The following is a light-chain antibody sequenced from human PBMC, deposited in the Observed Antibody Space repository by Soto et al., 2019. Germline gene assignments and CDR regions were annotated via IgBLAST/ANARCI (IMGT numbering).Light chain of an antibody. CDR3: QQYNNWPPLT. Sequence: EIVMTQSPATLSVSPGERATLSCRASQSVSSNLAWYQQKPGQAPRLLIYRASTRATGIPARFSGSGSGTEFTPTISSLQSEDFAVYYCQQYNNWPPLTFGGGTKVEIK. V-gene: IGKV3-15*01. CDR1: QSVSSN. J-gene: IGKJ4*01. CDR2: RAS.